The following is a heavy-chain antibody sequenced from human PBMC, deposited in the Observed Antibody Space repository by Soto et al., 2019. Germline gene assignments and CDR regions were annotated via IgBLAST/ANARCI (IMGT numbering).Heavy chain of an antibody. J-gene: IGHJ5*01. CDR2: VSGNNGAS. CDR1: GYTSADFG. CDR3: VRDQKYFRVNGNWFDS. Sequence: QVQLMQSVTEVNNPGASVTVSCKASGYTSADFGISWVRQAPGQGLEWMVWVSGNNGASNPAPKVQGRITMTLDTSTGVSYMALRSLRSDDTAIYYCVRDQKYFRVNGNWFDSWGQGTLVSVSS. V-gene: IGHV1-18*04. D-gene: IGHD2-2*01.